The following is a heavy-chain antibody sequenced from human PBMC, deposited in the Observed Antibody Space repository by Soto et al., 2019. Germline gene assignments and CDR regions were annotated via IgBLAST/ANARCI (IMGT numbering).Heavy chain of an antibody. D-gene: IGHD6-6*01. CDR2: IYYSEST. J-gene: IGHJ4*02. CDR3: ASYSSSSRTFDY. CDR1: GGSISSYY. Sequence: PSETLSLTCTVSGGSISSYYWSWIRQPPGKGLEWIGYIYYSESTYYNPSLKSRVTISVDRSKNQFSLKLSSVTAADTAVYYCASYSSSSRTFDYWGQGTLVTVSS. V-gene: IGHV4-59*12.